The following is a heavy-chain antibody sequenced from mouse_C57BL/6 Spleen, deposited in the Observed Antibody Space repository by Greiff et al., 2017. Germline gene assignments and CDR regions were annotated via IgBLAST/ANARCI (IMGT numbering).Heavy chain of an antibody. CDR2: ISYDGSN. CDR1: GYSITSGYY. Sequence: EVQLVESGPGLVKPSQSLSLTCSVTGYSITSGYYWNWIRQFPGNKLEWMGYISYDGSNNYNPSPKNRISITRDTSKNQFFLKLNSVTTEDTATYYCARDDYGGAMDYWGQGTSVTVSS. V-gene: IGHV3-6*01. J-gene: IGHJ4*01. D-gene: IGHD1-1*01. CDR3: ARDDYGGAMDY.